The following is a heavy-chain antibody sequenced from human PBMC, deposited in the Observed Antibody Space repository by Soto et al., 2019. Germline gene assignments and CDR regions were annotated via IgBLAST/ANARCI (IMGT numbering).Heavy chain of an antibody. CDR2: ISPYNGNT. V-gene: IGHV1-18*01. Sequence: ASVKVSCKTSGYTFTTYGITWVRQAPGQGLEWMGWISPYNGNTNYAQRLQGRVTMTTDTSTSTAFMELRSLISDDTAVYYCAILQRTSGFDYWGQGTLVTVSS. D-gene: IGHD3-10*01. J-gene: IGHJ4*02. CDR1: GYTFTTYG. CDR3: AILQRTSGFDY.